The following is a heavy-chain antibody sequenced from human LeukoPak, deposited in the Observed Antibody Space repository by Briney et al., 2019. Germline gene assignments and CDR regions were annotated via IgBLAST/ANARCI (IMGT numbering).Heavy chain of an antibody. CDR3: ARDQDYYDSSGYYF. D-gene: IGHD3-22*01. J-gene: IGHJ4*02. CDR1: GFTFDTFA. V-gene: IGHV3-7*01. Sequence: GGSLRLSCAASGFTFDTFAMSWVRQAPGKGLEWVANIKQDGSEKYYVDSVKGRFTISRDNAKNSLYLQMNSLRAEDTAVYYCARDQDYYDSSGYYFWGQGTLVTVSS. CDR2: IKQDGSEK.